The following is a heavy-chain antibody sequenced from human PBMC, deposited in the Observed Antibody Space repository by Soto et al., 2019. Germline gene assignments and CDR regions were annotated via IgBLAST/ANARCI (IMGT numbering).Heavy chain of an antibody. CDR2: IYYSGST. CDR3: ARLFNFLFDY. J-gene: IGHJ4*02. CDR1: GDSVSSYY. D-gene: IGHD3-3*01. Sequence: SETLSLTCTVSGDSVSSYYWSWIRQPPGKGLEWIGYIYYSGSTYYNPSLKSRVTISVDTSKNQFSLKLSSVTAADTAVYYCARLFNFLFDYWGQGTLVTVSS. V-gene: IGHV4-59*08.